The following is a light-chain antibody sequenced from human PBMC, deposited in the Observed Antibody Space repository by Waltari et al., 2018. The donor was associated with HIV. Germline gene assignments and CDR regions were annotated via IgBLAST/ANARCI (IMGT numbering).Light chain of an antibody. J-gene: IGLJ2*01. Sequence: QSVLTQPPSVSAAPGQKVTISCSGSNSTIGNNSVSCYQQLPGTAPKLLIYDNNKRPSGIPDRFSGSKSGTSATLGITGLQTGDEADYYCGSWDSSLSGVVFGGGTKLTVL. CDR3: GSWDSSLSGVV. V-gene: IGLV1-51*01. CDR2: DNN. CDR1: NSTIGNNS.